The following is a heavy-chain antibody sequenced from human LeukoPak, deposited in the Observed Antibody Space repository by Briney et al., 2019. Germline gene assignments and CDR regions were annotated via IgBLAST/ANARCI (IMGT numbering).Heavy chain of an antibody. CDR1: GGSFSGYY. CDR3: ARDTSYSSSWYGHFDY. V-gene: IGHV4-34*01. Sequence: KPSETLSLTCAVYGGSFSGYYWSWIRQPPGKGLEWIGEINHSGSTNYNPSLKSRVTISVDTSKNQFSLKLSSVTAADTAVYYCARDTSYSSSWYGHFDYWGQGTLVTVSS. J-gene: IGHJ4*02. D-gene: IGHD6-13*01. CDR2: INHSGST.